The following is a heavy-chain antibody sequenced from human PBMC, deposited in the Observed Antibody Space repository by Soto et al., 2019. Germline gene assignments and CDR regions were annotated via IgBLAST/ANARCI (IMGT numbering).Heavy chain of an antibody. CDR3: ARQPDDGDYGYYFEY. J-gene: IGHJ4*02. Sequence: QVQLLESGPGLVNPSPTLSLSCTVSGGSISPYYWSWLRQSPGKGLEWLGYIYYTGTADYNPSLENRVTLSVDTSTNRFSLELTSVTAADTAVYYCARQPDDGDYGYYFEYWGPGILVTVSS. CDR1: GGSISPYY. D-gene: IGHD4-17*01. V-gene: IGHV4-59*01. CDR2: IYYTGTA.